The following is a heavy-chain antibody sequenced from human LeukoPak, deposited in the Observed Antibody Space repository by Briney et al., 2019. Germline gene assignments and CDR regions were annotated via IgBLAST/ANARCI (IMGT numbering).Heavy chain of an antibody. D-gene: IGHD3-10*01. CDR1: GYTFTGYY. CDR3: ARAEVRGVIPFDY. J-gene: IGHJ4*02. V-gene: IGHV1-2*04. Sequence: ASVKVSCKASGYTFTGYYMHWVRQAPGQGLEWMGWINPNSGGTNYAQKFQGWVTMTRDTSISTAYMELSRLRSDDTAVYYCARAEVRGVIPFDYWGQGTLVTVSS. CDR2: INPNSGGT.